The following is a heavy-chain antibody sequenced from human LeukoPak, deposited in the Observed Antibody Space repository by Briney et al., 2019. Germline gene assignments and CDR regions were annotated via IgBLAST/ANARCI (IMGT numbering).Heavy chain of an antibody. V-gene: IGHV3-23*01. CDR1: GFTFSSYA. D-gene: IGHD3-9*01. Sequence: PGGSLRLSCAASGFTFSSYAMSWVRQAPGKGLEWVSAISGSGGSTYYADSVKGRFTISRDNSKITLYLQMNSLRAEDTAVYYCAKVAGDIVTVYYNGLCYWGQGTLVTVSS. CDR2: ISGSGGST. J-gene: IGHJ4*02. CDR3: AKVAGDIVTVYYNGLCY.